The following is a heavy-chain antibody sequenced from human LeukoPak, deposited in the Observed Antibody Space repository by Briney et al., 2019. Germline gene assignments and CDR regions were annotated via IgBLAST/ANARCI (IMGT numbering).Heavy chain of an antibody. J-gene: IGHJ5*02. V-gene: IGHV4-39*01. Sequence: TSETLSLTCIVSGGSISRTSYYRGWIRQPPGKGLEWIGSIFYTGSTYYNPSLTSRVTLSVDTSNNQFSLRLTSVTAADTAMYYCVTGYYLAPDNWFDPWGQGTLVTVSS. CDR2: IFYTGST. CDR3: VTGYYLAPDNWFDP. CDR1: GGSISRTSYY. D-gene: IGHD3-9*01.